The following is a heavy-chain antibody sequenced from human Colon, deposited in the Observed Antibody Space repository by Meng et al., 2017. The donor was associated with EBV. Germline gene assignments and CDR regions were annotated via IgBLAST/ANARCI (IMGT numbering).Heavy chain of an antibody. CDR3: ARDQYGGTASFDF. V-gene: IGHV3-33*01. Sequence: QVQLVESGGGVVQPGRSLRRSCAASGFTFSSHVMFWVRQAPGKGLEWVALIWDDGSNKYYADAVKGRFTISRDNSKNTLYLQMNSLRADDTAVYYCARDQYGGTASFDFWGQGTLVTVSS. J-gene: IGHJ4*02. CDR2: IWDDGSNK. D-gene: IGHD4-23*01. CDR1: GFTFSSHV.